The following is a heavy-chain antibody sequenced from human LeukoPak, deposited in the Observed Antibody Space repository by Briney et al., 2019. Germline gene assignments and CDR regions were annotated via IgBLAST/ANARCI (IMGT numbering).Heavy chain of an antibody. Sequence: SETLSLTCTVSGGSISNYYWNWIRQPAGKGLEWIGRIYTSGTTNYNPSLKSRVSMSVDTSKNQFSLKLSSVTAADTAVYYCARATWPLCYFDFWGQGTLVTVSS. CDR2: IYTSGTT. D-gene: IGHD3-10*01. V-gene: IGHV4-4*07. J-gene: IGHJ4*02. CDR1: GGSISNYY. CDR3: ARATWPLCYFDF.